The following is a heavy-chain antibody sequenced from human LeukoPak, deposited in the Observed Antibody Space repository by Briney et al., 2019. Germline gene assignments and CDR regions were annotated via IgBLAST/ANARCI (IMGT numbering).Heavy chain of an antibody. V-gene: IGHV2-5*08. J-gene: IGHJ4*02. CDR1: GFSLSTAGLQ. D-gene: IGHD5-18*01. CDR2: IYWDDDQ. Sequence: SLPAPWNPPQKLPLTPTLSGFSLSTAGLQVSWIRRPPGKAVEWLALIYWDDDQRYSPSLKSRLTITKDTSKNQVVLTMTNMDPVDTATYYCAHRDTVMASFDYWGQGTLVTVSS. CDR3: AHRDTVMASFDY.